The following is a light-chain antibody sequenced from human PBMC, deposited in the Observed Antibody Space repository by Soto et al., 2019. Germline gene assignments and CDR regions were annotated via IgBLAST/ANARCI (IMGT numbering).Light chain of an antibody. CDR2: GAS. Sequence: EIVLTQSPGTLSLSPGETATLSCRASQSVRSSYLAWYQQKRGQAPRLLIYGASIRATGIPDKFRGSGSGADFSLTISRLEPEDFAVYYCHQYDHWPQTFGQGTKVDIK. CDR1: QSVRSSY. V-gene: IGKV3-20*01. J-gene: IGKJ1*01. CDR3: HQYDHWPQT.